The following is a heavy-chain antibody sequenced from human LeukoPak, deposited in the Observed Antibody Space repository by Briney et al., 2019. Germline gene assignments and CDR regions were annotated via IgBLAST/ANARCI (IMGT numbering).Heavy chain of an antibody. CDR2: ISSSSGSI. V-gene: IGHV3-48*03. Sequence: GGSLRLSCAASGFTFSSYEMNWVRQAPGKGLEWVSYISSSSGSISYAGSVKGRFTISRDNAKNSLFLQMNSLRAEDTAVYYCARRYCSTTSCLFDYWGQGTLVTVSS. D-gene: IGHD2-2*01. J-gene: IGHJ4*02. CDR3: ARRYCSTTSCLFDY. CDR1: GFTFSSYE.